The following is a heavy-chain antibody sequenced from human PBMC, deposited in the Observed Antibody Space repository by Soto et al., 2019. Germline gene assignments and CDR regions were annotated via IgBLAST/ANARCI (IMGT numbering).Heavy chain of an antibody. Sequence: SETLSLTCTVSGGSISSDGYYWTWIRQHPGKGLEWIGYIYYSGSTYYNPSLKSRITISVDTSKNQFSLKLSSVTAADTAVYYCARARLWFDPWGQGTLVTVSS. CDR2: IYYSGST. CDR1: GGSISSDGYY. V-gene: IGHV4-31*03. CDR3: ARARLWFDP. J-gene: IGHJ5*02.